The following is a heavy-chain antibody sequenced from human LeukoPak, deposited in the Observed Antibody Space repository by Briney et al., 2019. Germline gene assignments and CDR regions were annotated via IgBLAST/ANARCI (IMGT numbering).Heavy chain of an antibody. CDR3: AREPVRGDYGMDV. D-gene: IGHD3-10*01. CDR2: INTSTGNP. Sequence: ASVKVSCKASGYTFTRYAMNWVRQAPGQGREWMGWINTSTGNPTYAQGCTGRFVFSLDTSVSTAYLQISSLKAEDTAVYYCAREPVRGDYGMDVWGQGTTVTVSS. V-gene: IGHV7-4-1*02. J-gene: IGHJ6*02. CDR1: GYTFTRYA.